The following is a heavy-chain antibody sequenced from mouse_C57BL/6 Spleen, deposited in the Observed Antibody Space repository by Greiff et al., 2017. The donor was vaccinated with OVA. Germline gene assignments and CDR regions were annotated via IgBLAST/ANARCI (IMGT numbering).Heavy chain of an antibody. D-gene: IGHD3-2*02. CDR2: INPSTGGT. CDR3: AREQLRLRGAWFAY. J-gene: IGHJ3*01. Sequence: VQLKESGPELVKPGASVKISCKASGYSFTGYYMNWVKQSPEKSLEWIGEINPSTGGTTYNQKFKAKATLTVDKSSSTAYMQLKSLTSEDSAVYYCAREQLRLRGAWFAYWGQGTLVTVSA. V-gene: IGHV1-42*01. CDR1: GYSFTGYY.